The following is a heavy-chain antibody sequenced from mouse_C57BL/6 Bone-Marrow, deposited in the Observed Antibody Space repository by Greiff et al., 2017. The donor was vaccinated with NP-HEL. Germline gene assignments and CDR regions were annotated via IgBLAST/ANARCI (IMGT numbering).Heavy chain of an antibody. J-gene: IGHJ2*01. V-gene: IGHV1-69*01. Sequence: VQLQQPGAELVMPGASVKLSCKASGYTFTSYWMHWVQQRPGQGLEWIGEIDPSDSYTNYNQKFKGKSTLTVDKSSSTAYMQLSSLTSEDSAVYYCARDWDFDYWGQGTTLTVSS. CDR3: ARDWDFDY. CDR2: IDPSDSYT. D-gene: IGHD4-1*01. CDR1: GYTFTSYW.